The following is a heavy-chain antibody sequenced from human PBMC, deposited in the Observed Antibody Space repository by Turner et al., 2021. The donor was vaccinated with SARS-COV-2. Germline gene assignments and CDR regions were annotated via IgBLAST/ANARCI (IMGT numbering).Heavy chain of an antibody. V-gene: IGHV3-30*01. CDR1: GFTFSSYA. CDR2: ISYDGRNK. CDR3: AGIQSYDRSDYYGMDV. Sequence: QVQLVESGGGVVLHGRSLRLSCAASGFTFSSYAMNWVRQAPVKGREWVSVISYDGRNKYYADSVKGRFTISRDNSKHTLYLQSNSLRAEDTALYYCAGIQSYDRSDYYGMDVWGQGTTVTFSS. D-gene: IGHD3-22*01. J-gene: IGHJ6*02.